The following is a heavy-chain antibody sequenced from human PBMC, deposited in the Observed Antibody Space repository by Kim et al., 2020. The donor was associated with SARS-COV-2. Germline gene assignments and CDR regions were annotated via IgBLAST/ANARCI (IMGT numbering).Heavy chain of an antibody. D-gene: IGHD6-25*01. CDR1: GFTLSSYG. CDR3: ARGGYPRY. J-gene: IGHJ4*02. V-gene: IGHV3-21*01. CDR2: ISSSGTNT. Sequence: GGSLRLSCATSGFTLSSYGLNWVRQAPVKGLEWVSSISSSGTNTHYADSLEGRFTISKDSAKNSLYLQMNSLRAEDTAIYYCARGGYPRYWGQGTLVTVSS.